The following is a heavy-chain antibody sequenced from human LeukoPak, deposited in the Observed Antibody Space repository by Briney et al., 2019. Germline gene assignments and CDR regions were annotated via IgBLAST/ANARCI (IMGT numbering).Heavy chain of an antibody. J-gene: IGHJ4*02. Sequence: TGGSLRLSCAASGFPFNTSTMKWVRHPAGEGLEWVSYISSNSDIKHYADSVKGPFTISRHNAQNSLYLQINGLRPEDTAVYYCTRARNRNIVGPTGHFDYWGQGTLVTVSS. CDR1: GFPFNTST. V-gene: IGHV3-21*01. CDR2: ISSNSDIK. D-gene: IGHD1-26*01. CDR3: TRARNRNIVGPTGHFDY.